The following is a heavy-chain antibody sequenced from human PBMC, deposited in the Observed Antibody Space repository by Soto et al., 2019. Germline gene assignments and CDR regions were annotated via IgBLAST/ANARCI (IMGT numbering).Heavy chain of an antibody. J-gene: IGHJ6*03. CDR1: GYTFTSYY. CDR2: INPSGGST. Sequence: GASVKVSCEASGYTFTSYYMHWVRQAPGQGLEWMGIINPSGGSTSYAQKFQGRVTMTRDTSTSTVYMELSSLRSEDTAVYYCAGAAAGRHYYYYYMDVWGKGTTVTVSS. D-gene: IGHD6-13*01. CDR3: AGAAAGRHYYYYYMDV. V-gene: IGHV1-46*03.